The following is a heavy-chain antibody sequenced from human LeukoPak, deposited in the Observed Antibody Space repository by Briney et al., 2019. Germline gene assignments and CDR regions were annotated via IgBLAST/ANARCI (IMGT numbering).Heavy chain of an antibody. CDR2: MGGNGRSP. CDR3: ARELRKVEGTKDY. J-gene: IGHJ4*02. Sequence: GGSLRLSCAASGFTFSDHWMHWVRQAPGRGLVWVSRMGGNGRSPAYADSVKGRFTISRDNAKNLVYLQVNSLRAEDTAVYYCARELRKVEGTKDYWGQGTLVTVSS. V-gene: IGHV3-74*01. CDR1: GFTFSDHW. D-gene: IGHD1-1*01.